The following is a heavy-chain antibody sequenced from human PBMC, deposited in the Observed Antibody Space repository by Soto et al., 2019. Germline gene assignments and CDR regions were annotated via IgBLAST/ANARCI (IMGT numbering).Heavy chain of an antibody. CDR3: ARDPLDIVVVPAESDAFDI. Sequence: ASVKVSCKASGYTFTSYAMHWVRQAPGQRLEWMGWINAGNGNTNYAQKLQGRVTMTTDTSTSTAYMELRSLRSDDTAVYYCARDPLDIVVVPAESDAFDIWGQGTMVTVS. V-gene: IGHV1-3*01. CDR1: GYTFTSYA. J-gene: IGHJ3*02. CDR2: INAGNGNT. D-gene: IGHD2-2*03.